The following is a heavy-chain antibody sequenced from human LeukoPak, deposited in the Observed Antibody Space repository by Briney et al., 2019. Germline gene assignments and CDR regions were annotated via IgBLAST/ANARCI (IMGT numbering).Heavy chain of an antibody. V-gene: IGHV1-2*06. CDR3: ARVGVGYCSGGSCYSETFDP. CDR1: GYTFTGYY. CDR2: INPNSGGT. Sequence: GASVKVSCKASGYTFTGYYMHWVRQAPGQGLEWMGRINPNSGGTNYAQKFQGRVTITRDTSISTAYMELSRLRSDDTAVYYCARVGVGYCSGGSCYSETFDPWGQGTLVTVSS. D-gene: IGHD2-15*01. J-gene: IGHJ5*02.